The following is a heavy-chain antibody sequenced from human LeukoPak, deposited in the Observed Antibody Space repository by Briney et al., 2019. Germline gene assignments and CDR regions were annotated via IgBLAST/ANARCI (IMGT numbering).Heavy chain of an antibody. D-gene: IGHD3-3*01. V-gene: IGHV1-18*01. Sequence: ASVKVSCKAFGYTFTSYGISWVRQAPGQGLEWMGWISAYNGNTNYAQKLQGRVTMTTDTSTSTAYMELRSLRSDDTAVYYCARDPDYDFWSGYYSYWGQGTLVTVSS. J-gene: IGHJ4*02. CDR2: ISAYNGNT. CDR1: GYTFTSYG. CDR3: ARDPDYDFWSGYYSY.